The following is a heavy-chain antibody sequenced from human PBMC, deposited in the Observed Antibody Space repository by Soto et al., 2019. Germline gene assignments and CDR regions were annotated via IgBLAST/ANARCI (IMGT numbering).Heavy chain of an antibody. J-gene: IGHJ6*02. CDR2: IIPIFGTP. CDR1: GGTFSSYA. Sequence: QVQLVQSGAEVKKPGSSVKVSCKASGGTFSSYAISWVRQAPGQGLEWMGGIIPIFGTPNYAQKFQGRVTNTADETASTAYMELSSLRSEDTAVYYCASSRKDYYYYGMDVWGQGTTVTVSS. V-gene: IGHV1-69*12. D-gene: IGHD6-13*01. CDR3: ASSRKDYYYYGMDV.